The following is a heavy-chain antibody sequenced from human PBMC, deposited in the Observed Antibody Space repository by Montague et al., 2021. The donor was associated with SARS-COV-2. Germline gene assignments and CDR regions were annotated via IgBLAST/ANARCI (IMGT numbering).Heavy chain of an antibody. Sequence: SLRLSCAASGSTFSSYSMNWVRQAPGKGLEWVSSISSSSSYIYSADSVKGRFTISRDNAKNSLYLQMNSLRAEDTAVYYCARDMYYDILTGYYTYWGQGTLVTISS. D-gene: IGHD3-9*01. CDR3: ARDMYYDILTGYYTY. CDR2: ISSSSSYI. J-gene: IGHJ4*02. V-gene: IGHV3-21*01. CDR1: GSTFSSYS.